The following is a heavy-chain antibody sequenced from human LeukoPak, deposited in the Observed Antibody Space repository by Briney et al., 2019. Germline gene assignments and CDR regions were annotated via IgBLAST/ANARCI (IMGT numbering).Heavy chain of an antibody. CDR2: IHYSGST. Sequence: SETLSLTCTVSGGSITSYYWSWIRQPPGKGLAWIGYIHYSGSTSYNPSLRSRVTISVDTSKNQFSLKLSSVTAADTALYYCARVGVGTGYQWDFDYWGQGTLVTVSS. D-gene: IGHD3/OR15-3a*01. CDR1: GGSITSYY. CDR3: ARVGVGTGYQWDFDY. J-gene: IGHJ4*02. V-gene: IGHV4-59*01.